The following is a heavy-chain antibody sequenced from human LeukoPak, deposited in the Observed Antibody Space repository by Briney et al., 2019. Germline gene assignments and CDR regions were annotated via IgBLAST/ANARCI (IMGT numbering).Heavy chain of an antibody. Sequence: PGGSLRLSCAASGFTFTTYTMNWVRQAPGKGLEWVSSISSSGKYVYYGDSVKGRFTLSRDDAKNELYLQMNSLRAEDTALYYCARDRYGSSVGGMDVWGQGTTVTVSS. D-gene: IGHD6-6*01. CDR1: GFTFTTYT. CDR3: ARDRYGSSVGGMDV. CDR2: ISSSGKYV. V-gene: IGHV3-21*06. J-gene: IGHJ6*02.